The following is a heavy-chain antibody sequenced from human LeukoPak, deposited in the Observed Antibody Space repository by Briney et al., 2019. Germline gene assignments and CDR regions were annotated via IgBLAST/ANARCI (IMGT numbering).Heavy chain of an antibody. D-gene: IGHD1-26*01. CDR2: ISAYNGKT. Sequence: ASVKVSCKASGYTFTSSYINWVRQAPGQGPEWMGWISAYNGKTSYAQKFQGRVTMTTDSSTNTAYMDLTSLRSDDTAVYYCARGGTYYPCIDYWGQGTLVTVSS. CDR3: ARGGTYYPCIDY. CDR1: GYTFTSSY. V-gene: IGHV1-18*01. J-gene: IGHJ4*02.